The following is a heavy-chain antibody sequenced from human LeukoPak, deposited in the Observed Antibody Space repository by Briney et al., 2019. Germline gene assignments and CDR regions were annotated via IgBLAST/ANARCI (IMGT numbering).Heavy chain of an antibody. CDR3: ASNTYCSGGSCNRI. CDR2: IYTSGST. Sequence: SETLSLTCTVSGGSISSYYWSWIRQPAGKGLEWIGRIYTSGSTNYNPSLKSRATMSVDTSKNQFSLKLSSVTAADTAVYYCASNTYCSGGSCNRIWGQGTLVTVSS. CDR1: GGSISSYY. J-gene: IGHJ4*02. D-gene: IGHD2-15*01. V-gene: IGHV4-4*07.